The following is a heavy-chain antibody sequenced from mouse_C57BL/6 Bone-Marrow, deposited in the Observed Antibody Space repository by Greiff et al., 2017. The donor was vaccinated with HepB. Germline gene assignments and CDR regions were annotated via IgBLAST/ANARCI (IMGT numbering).Heavy chain of an antibody. CDR3: ARSGSGRFAY. D-gene: IGHD1-1*01. CDR2: IRNKANGYTT. V-gene: IGHV7-3*01. Sequence: EVKLMESGGGLVQPGGSLSLSCAASGFTFTDYYMSWVRQPPGKALEWLGFIRNKANGYTTEYSASVKGRFTISRDNSQSILYLQMNALRAEDSATYYCARSGSGRFAYWGQGTLVTVSA. CDR1: GFTFTDYY. J-gene: IGHJ3*01.